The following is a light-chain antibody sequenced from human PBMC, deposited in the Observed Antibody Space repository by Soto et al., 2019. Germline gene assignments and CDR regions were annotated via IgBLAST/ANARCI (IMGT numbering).Light chain of an antibody. V-gene: IGKV1-39*01. Sequence: DIQLTQSPSSLSASVGDTVSITCRATERIGSNLCWYQQKPGKAPALIIYTASTLQTGVPSRFSGSGYATDFTLTISGLQPEDVATYFCQQTLVIPQTLGQGTQVDVK. J-gene: IGKJ2*01. CDR2: TAS. CDR1: ERIGSN. CDR3: QQTLVIPQT.